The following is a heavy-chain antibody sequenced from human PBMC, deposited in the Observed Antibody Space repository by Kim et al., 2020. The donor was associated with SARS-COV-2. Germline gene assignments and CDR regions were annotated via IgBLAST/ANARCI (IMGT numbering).Heavy chain of an antibody. Sequence: SVKVSCKASGGTFSSYAISWVRQAPGQGLEWMGRIIPILGIANYAQKFQGRVTITADKSTSIAYMELSSLRSEDTAVYYCARDQLAAAGNNWFDPWGQGTLVTVSS. J-gene: IGHJ5*02. CDR1: GGTFSSYA. CDR2: IIPILGIA. CDR3: ARDQLAAAGNNWFDP. V-gene: IGHV1-69*04. D-gene: IGHD6-13*01.